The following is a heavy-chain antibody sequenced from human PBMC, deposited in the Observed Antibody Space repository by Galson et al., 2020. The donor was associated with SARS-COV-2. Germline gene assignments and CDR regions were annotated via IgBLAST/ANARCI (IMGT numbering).Heavy chain of an antibody. V-gene: IGHV3-74*01. D-gene: IGHD3-22*01. CDR3: AGVGYYYDSSGYYLTYPFDY. CDR2: INSDGSST. CDR1: GLTFSSYW. J-gene: IGHJ4*02. Sequence: GGSLRLSCAASGLTFSSYWMHWVRQAPGKGLVWVSRINSDGSSTSYADSVKGRFTISRDNAKNTLYLQMNSLRAEDTAVYYCAGVGYYYDSSGYYLTYPFDYWGQGTLVTVSS.